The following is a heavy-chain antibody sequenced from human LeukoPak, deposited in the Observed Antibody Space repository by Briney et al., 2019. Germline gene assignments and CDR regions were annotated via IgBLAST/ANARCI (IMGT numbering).Heavy chain of an antibody. CDR1: GFTFDDYA. D-gene: IGHD5-12*01. V-gene: IGHV3-9*01. CDR3: AKSAATIILYYFDY. J-gene: IGHJ4*02. CDR2: ISWNSGSI. Sequence: PGGSLRLSCAASGFTFDDYAMYWVRQAPGKGLEWVSGISWNSGSIGYADSVKGRFTISRDNAKNSLYLQMNSLRAEDTALYYCAKSAATIILYYFDYWGQGTLVTVSS.